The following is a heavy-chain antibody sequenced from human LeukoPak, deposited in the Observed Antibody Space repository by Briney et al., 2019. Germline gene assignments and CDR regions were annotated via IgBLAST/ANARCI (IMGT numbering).Heavy chain of an antibody. J-gene: IGHJ4*02. Sequence: ASVKVSCKASGYTFTRYGISWVGQAPGQGGEWMGWISAHNGNINYAQKLQGRVTMTKDTSTNTAYMELRSLTSDDTALYYCARDGYFDCWGQGTLVTVSS. CDR3: ARDGYFDC. CDR2: ISAHNGNI. V-gene: IGHV1-18*01. CDR1: GYTFTRYG.